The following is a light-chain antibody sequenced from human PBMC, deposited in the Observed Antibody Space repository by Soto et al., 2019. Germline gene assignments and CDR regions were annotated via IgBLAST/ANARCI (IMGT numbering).Light chain of an antibody. CDR1: QSVXSN. CDR2: GAS. V-gene: IGKV3-15*01. J-gene: IGKJ1*01. Sequence: IVMTQSASTLSVSPGERATLSCRASQSVXSNLAWYQQKPGQAPRFLXDGASTRATGSPARLSGSGSGTEFTLTISSLQSEDYAVYYCQQYKNGTPTFGQGTKVDIK. CDR3: QQYKNGTPT.